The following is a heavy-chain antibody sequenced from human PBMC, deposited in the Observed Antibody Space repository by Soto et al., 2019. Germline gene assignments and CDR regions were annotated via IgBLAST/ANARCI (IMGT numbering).Heavy chain of an antibody. CDR2: ISYDGSNK. CDR1: GFTFSSYA. D-gene: IGHD5-18*01. V-gene: IGHV3-30-3*01. Sequence: GGSLRLSCAASGFTFSSYAMHWVRQAPGKGLEWVAVISYDGSNKYYADSVKGRFTISRDNSKNTLYLQMNSLRAEDTAVYYCARGLGYSYGYYYYGMDVWGQGTTVTVSS. J-gene: IGHJ6*02. CDR3: ARGLGYSYGYYYYGMDV.